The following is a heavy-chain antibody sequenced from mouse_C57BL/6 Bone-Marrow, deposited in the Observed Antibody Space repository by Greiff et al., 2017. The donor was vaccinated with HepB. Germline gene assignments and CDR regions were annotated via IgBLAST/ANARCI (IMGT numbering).Heavy chain of an antibody. Sequence: EVMLVESEGGLVQPGSSMKLSCTASGFTFSDYYMAWVRQVPEKGLEWVANINYDGSSTYYLDSLKNRFIISRDNAKNILYLQMSSLKSEDTATYYCARYQGNDYDAFAYWGQGTLVTVSA. CDR3: ARYQGNDYDAFAY. CDR1: GFTFSDYY. V-gene: IGHV5-16*01. CDR2: INYDGSST. D-gene: IGHD2-4*01. J-gene: IGHJ3*01.